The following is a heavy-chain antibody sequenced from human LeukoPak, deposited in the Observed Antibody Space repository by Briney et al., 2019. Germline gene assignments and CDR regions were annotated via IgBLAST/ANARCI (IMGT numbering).Heavy chain of an antibody. CDR3: ARDRRLGDYYYYYYMDV. J-gene: IGHJ6*03. CDR1: GGSISSSNW. D-gene: IGHD3-16*01. CDR2: IYHSGST. Sequence: KSSETLSLTCAVSGGSISSSNWWSWVRQPPGKGLEWIGEIYHSGSTNYNPSLKSRVTISVDKSKNQFSLKLSSVTAADAAVYYCARDRRLGDYYYYYYMDVWGKGTTVTVSS. V-gene: IGHV4-4*02.